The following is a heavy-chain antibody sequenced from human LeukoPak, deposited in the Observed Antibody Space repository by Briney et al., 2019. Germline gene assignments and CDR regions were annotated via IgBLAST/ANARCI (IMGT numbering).Heavy chain of an antibody. D-gene: IGHD6-13*01. V-gene: IGHV1-69*05. CDR1: GGTFSSYA. Sequence: SVKVSCTASGGTFSSYAISWVRQAPGQGLEWMGGIIPIFGTANYAQKFQGRVTITTDESTSTAYMELSSLRSEDTAVYYCARGGIQLLVSWFDPWGQGTLVTVSS. CDR3: ARGGIQLLVSWFDP. CDR2: IIPIFGTA. J-gene: IGHJ5*02.